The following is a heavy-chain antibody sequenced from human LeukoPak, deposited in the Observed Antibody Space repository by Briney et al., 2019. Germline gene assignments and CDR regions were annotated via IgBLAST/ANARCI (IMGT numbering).Heavy chain of an antibody. Sequence: ASVKVSCKASGYTFTSYDINWVRQATGQGLEWMGWMNPNSGNTGYAQKFQGRVTMTRNTSISTAYMELSSLRSEDTAVYYCARGLGYSSSWTTKPKRNYYGMDVWGQETTVTVSS. CDR3: ARGLGYSSSWTTKPKRNYYGMDV. D-gene: IGHD6-13*01. CDR1: GYTFTSYD. CDR2: MNPNSGNT. V-gene: IGHV1-8*01. J-gene: IGHJ6*02.